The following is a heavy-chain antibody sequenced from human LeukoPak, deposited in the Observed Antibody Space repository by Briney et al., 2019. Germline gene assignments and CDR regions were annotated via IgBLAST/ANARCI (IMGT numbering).Heavy chain of an antibody. CDR3: ARVMNANSGYDPFDY. J-gene: IGHJ4*02. CDR2: INPNSGGT. D-gene: IGHD5-12*01. Sequence: GASVKVSCKASGYTFTGYYMHWVRQAPGQGLEWMGWINPNSGGTNYAQKFQGRVTMTRDTSISTAYMELSRLRSDDTAVYYCARVMNANSGYDPFDYWGQGTLVTVSS. CDR1: GYTFTGYY. V-gene: IGHV1-2*02.